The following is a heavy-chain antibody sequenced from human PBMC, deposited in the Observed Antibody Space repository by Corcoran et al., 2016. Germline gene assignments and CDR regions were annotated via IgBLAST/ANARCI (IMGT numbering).Heavy chain of an antibody. V-gene: IGHV4-34*01. Sequence: QVQLQQWGAGLLKPSETLSLTCAVYGGSFSGYYWSWIRQPPGKGLEWIGEINHSGSTNYNPSLKSRVTISVDTSKNQFSLKLSYVTAADTAVYYCARRGARRSGNGDSSPPHTLDYWGQGTLVTVSS. CDR1: GGSFSGYY. CDR3: ARRGARRSGNGDSSPPHTLDY. D-gene: IGHD1-1*01. CDR2: INHSGST. J-gene: IGHJ4*02.